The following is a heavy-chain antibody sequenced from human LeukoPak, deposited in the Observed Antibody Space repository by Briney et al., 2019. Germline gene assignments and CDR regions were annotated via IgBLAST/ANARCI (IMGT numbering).Heavy chain of an antibody. J-gene: IGHJ4*02. Sequence: GGSLRLSCAASGFAFSSYAMNWVRQTPGEGLEWVSAISGSGGSTYYADSVKGRFTISRDNSKNTLYLQMDSLRAEDTAVYYCAKGETTTVTTLSDYWGQGTLVTVSS. V-gene: IGHV3-23*01. CDR1: GFAFSSYA. CDR2: ISGSGGST. D-gene: IGHD4-17*01. CDR3: AKGETTTVTTLSDY.